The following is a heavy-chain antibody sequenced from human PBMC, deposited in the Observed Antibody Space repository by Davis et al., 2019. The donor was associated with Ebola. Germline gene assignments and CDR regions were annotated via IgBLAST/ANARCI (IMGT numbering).Heavy chain of an antibody. D-gene: IGHD2-2*01. CDR1: EDTLSTHY. V-gene: IGHV1-8*01. CDR2: ISAYNGNT. CDR3: ARVRPYRYCSSTSCYAAARLYYGMDV. J-gene: IGHJ6*02. Sequence: ASVKVSCKTPEDTLSTHYIHWVRQAPGQGLEWMGWISAYNGNTNYAQKFQGRVTMTRNTSISTAYMELSSLRSEDTAVYYCARVRPYRYCSSTSCYAAARLYYGMDVWGQGTTVTVSS.